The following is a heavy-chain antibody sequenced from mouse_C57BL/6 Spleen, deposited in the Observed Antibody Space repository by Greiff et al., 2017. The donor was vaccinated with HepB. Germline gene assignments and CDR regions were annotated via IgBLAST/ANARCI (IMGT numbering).Heavy chain of an antibody. CDR1: GYAFSSYW. V-gene: IGHV1-80*01. D-gene: IGHD2-5*01. CDR3: ASYYSNWDVFYAMDY. Sequence: VQLQQSGAELVKPGASVKISCKASGYAFSSYWMNWVKQRPGKGLEWIGQIYPGDGDTNYNGKFKGKATLTADKSSSTAYMQLSSLTSEDSAVYFCASYYSNWDVFYAMDYWGQGTSVTVSS. J-gene: IGHJ4*01. CDR2: IYPGDGDT.